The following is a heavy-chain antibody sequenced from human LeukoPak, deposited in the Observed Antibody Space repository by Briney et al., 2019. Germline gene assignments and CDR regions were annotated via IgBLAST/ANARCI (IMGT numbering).Heavy chain of an antibody. J-gene: IGHJ4*02. CDR3: ARSYDSSGPFDY. CDR1: GGSISSGGYY. Sequence: PSETLSLTCTVSGGSISSGGYYWSWIRQHPGKGLEWIGYIYYSGSTYYNPSLKSRVTISVDTSKNQFPLKLSSVTAADTAVYYCARSYDSSGPFDYWGQGTLVTVSS. V-gene: IGHV4-31*03. CDR2: IYYSGST. D-gene: IGHD3-22*01.